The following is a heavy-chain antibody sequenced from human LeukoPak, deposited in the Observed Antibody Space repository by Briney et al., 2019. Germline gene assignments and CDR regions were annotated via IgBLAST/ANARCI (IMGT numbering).Heavy chain of an antibody. J-gene: IGHJ1*01. D-gene: IGHD2-21*02. Sequence: ETLTLTCAVSAGSISSGGYSWSWIRQAPGKGLEWVSAISGSGGSTAYADSVKGRFTISRDNSKNTLYLQMNSLRAEDTAVYYCATDMGKPAYCGGDCYSRYFQHWGQGTLVTVSS. CDR1: AGSISSGGYS. CDR3: ATDMGKPAYCGGDCYSRYFQH. V-gene: IGHV3-23*01. CDR2: ISGSGGST.